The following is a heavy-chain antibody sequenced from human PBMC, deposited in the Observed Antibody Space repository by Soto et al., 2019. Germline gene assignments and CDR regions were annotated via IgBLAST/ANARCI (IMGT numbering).Heavy chain of an antibody. V-gene: IGHV4-61*01. CDR3: ARRGLQLDDY. Sequence: SETLSLTCTVSGGSVSSGSYYWSWIRQPPGKGLEWIGYIYYSGSTNYNPALKSRVTISVDTSKNQFSLKLSSVTAADTAVYYCARRGLQLDDYWGQGTLVTVS. CDR2: IYYSGST. D-gene: IGHD6-6*01. CDR1: GGSVSSGSYY. J-gene: IGHJ4*02.